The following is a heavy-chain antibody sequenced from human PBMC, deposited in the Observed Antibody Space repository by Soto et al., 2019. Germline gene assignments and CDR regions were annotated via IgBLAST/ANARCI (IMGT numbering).Heavy chain of an antibody. J-gene: IGHJ5*02. V-gene: IGHV5-51*01. D-gene: IGHD6-19*01. CDR3: ARPFDTSGWYDQ. CDR1: GYSFTTYW. Sequence: GESLKISCKGSGYSFTTYWIAWVRQMPGKGLECMGIIYPGDSDTRYSPSFQGQVTISADKSINTAYLQWSSLKASDSAIYYCARPFDTSGWYDQWGQGTLVTVSS. CDR2: IYPGDSDT.